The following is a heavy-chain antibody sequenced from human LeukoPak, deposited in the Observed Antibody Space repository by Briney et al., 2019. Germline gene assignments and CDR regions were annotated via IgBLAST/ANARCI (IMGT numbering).Heavy chain of an antibody. Sequence: PSETLSLTCAVSDDSISSGGYSWSWIRQPPGKGLEWIGYIYHSGSTYYNPSLKSRVTISVDRSKNQFSLKLSSVTAADTAVYYCARVDPSHYYGMDVWGQGTTVTVSS. CDR1: DDSISSGGYS. CDR2: IYHSGST. D-gene: IGHD2-2*01. CDR3: ARVDPSHYYGMDV. J-gene: IGHJ6*02. V-gene: IGHV4-30-2*01.